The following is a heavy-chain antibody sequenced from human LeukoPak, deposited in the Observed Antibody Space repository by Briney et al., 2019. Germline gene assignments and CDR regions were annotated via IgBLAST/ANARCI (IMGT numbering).Heavy chain of an antibody. CDR3: ARRGYFEFWSGYFQRLEGWFDP. V-gene: IGHV3-7*01. Sequence: PGGSLRLSCAASGFRFSTYWMTLVRQAPGKGLEWVANIKQDGSEKYYVDSVKGRFTASRDNAKNSLYLEMNSLRAEDTAVYYCARRGYFEFWSGYFQRLEGWFDPWGQGTLVTVSS. J-gene: IGHJ5*02. CDR2: IKQDGSEK. D-gene: IGHD3-3*01. CDR1: GFRFSTYW.